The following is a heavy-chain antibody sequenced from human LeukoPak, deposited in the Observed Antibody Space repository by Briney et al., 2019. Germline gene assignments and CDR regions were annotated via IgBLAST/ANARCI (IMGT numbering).Heavy chain of an antibody. V-gene: IGHV3-30*02. J-gene: IGHJ4*02. CDR2: IRYDANNK. Sequence: GGSLRLSCAASGFTFSSYGMHWVRQAPGKGLEWVAFIRYDANNKYYADSVKGRFTISRDNSKNTRYLQMNSLRAEDRAVYYCAKALLPMTTLTLFDYWGQGTLVTVSS. CDR3: AKALLPMTTLTLFDY. D-gene: IGHD4-11*01. CDR1: GFTFSSYG.